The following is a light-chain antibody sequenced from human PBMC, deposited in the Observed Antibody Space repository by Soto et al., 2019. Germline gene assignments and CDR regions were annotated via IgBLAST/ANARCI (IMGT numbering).Light chain of an antibody. J-gene: IGKJ1*01. CDR2: GAS. CDR3: QQYTDWPTT. Sequence: EIVMRQSPATLSVSPGQRATLSCRASQSVRTTVAWYHQRPGQAPRLLIYGASTRATGVPDRFSGGGSGTDFTITVTSLQSEDFGIYYCQQYTDWPTTFGRGTKVEIK. CDR1: QSVRTT. V-gene: IGKV3-15*01.